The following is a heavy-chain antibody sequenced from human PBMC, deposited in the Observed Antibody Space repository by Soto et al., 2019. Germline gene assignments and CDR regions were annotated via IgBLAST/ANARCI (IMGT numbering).Heavy chain of an antibody. D-gene: IGHD1-1*01. CDR1: GGSMTTGSYF. CDR2: VFRSGSV. J-gene: IGHJ4*02. V-gene: IGHV4-61*01. CDR3: ARARNRYFDY. Sequence: NPSETLSLTCNVSGGSMTTGSYFWSWIRQPPGKGLEWIGYVFRSGSVNCSPSFKSRVTISIDTSKNQFSLMLKSVTAADTAVYFCARARNRYFDYWGQGALVTVSS.